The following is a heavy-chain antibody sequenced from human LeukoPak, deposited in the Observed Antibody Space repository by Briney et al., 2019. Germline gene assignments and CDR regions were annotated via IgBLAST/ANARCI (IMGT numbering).Heavy chain of an antibody. CDR1: GGSISSGGYS. CDR2: IYHSGST. CDR3: ARLQGFYYGSGSYYNRRDNWFDP. V-gene: IGHV4-30-2*01. J-gene: IGHJ5*02. D-gene: IGHD3-10*01. Sequence: PSETLSLTCAVSGGSISSGGYSWSWIRQPPGKGLEWIGYIYHSGSTYYNPSLKSRVTISVDRSKNQFSLKVTSVTAADTAVYYCARLQGFYYGSGSYYNRRDNWFDPWGQGALVTVSS.